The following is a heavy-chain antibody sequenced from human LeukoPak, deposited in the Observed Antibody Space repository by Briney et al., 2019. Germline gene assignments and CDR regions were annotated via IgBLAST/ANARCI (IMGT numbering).Heavy chain of an antibody. V-gene: IGHV1-8*02. J-gene: IGHJ6*03. CDR3: AREFHYYMDV. CDR1: GYTFTSYD. CDR2: MDPNSGNT. Sequence: ASVKVSCKASGYTFTSYDINWVRQATGQGLEWMGWMDPNSGNTGYAQKLQGRVTMTTDTSTSTAYMELRSLRSDDTAVYYCAREFHYYMDVWGKGTTVTVSS.